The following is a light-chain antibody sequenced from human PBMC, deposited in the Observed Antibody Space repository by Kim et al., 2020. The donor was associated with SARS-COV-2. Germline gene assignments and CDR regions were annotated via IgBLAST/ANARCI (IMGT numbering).Light chain of an antibody. Sequence: GQTITISCTGTSSDVGGYNYVSWFQQHPGKAPKLMIYDVVNRPSGVSNRFSGSKSGNTASLTISGLQAEDEADYYCNSFTSSTTWIFGGGTQLTVL. V-gene: IGLV2-14*03. CDR3: NSFTSSTTWI. CDR2: DVV. J-gene: IGLJ2*01. CDR1: SSDVGGYNY.